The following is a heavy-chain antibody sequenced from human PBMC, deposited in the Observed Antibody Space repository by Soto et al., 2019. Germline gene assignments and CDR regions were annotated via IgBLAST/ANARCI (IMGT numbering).Heavy chain of an antibody. CDR3: ATSPLLPGAP. Sequence: EVQLVESGGGLIQPGGSLRLSCAASGFTFSSNDMNWVRQAPGKGLEWVSLIYSSGSTSYADSVKGRFTISRDNSKNTLYLQMSSLSAEDTAVYYCATSPLLPGAPWGQGTMVTVSS. CDR2: IYSSGST. CDR1: GFTFSSND. D-gene: IGHD3-22*01. J-gene: IGHJ3*01. V-gene: IGHV3-53*01.